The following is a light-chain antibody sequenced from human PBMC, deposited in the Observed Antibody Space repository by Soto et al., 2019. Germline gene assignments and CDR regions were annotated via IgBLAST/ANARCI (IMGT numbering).Light chain of an antibody. Sequence: QSVLTQPPSASGTPGQRGAISCSGSSSDIGSNYVYWYQQDPGTAPKLLIYSNDQRPSGVPDRYSASKSGTSASLAISGLRSEDESDYYCASWDDSLNGPVFGTGTKVTVL. V-gene: IGLV1-47*02. CDR1: SSDIGSNY. CDR3: ASWDDSLNGPV. J-gene: IGLJ1*01. CDR2: SND.